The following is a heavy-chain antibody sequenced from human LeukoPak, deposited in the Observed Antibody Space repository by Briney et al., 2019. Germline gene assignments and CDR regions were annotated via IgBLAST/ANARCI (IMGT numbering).Heavy chain of an antibody. V-gene: IGHV1-2*02. D-gene: IGHD6-6*01. CDR3: ASLIRGREYSNSEVDY. Sequence: GASVKVSCKASGYTFIGYYMHWVRQAPGQGLEWMGWINSNSGGTNYAQKFQGRVTMTRDTSINTAYMELSRLRSDDTAVYYCASLIRGREYSNSEVDYWGQGTLVTVSS. CDR1: GYTFIGYY. J-gene: IGHJ4*02. CDR2: INSNSGGT.